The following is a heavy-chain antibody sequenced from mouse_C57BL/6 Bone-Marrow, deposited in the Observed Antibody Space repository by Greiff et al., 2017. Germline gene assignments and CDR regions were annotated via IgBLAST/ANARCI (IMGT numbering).Heavy chain of an antibody. CDR2: INPSTGGT. Sequence: VQLQQSGPELVKPGASVKISCKASGYSFTGYYMNWVKQSPEKSLEWIGEINPSTGGTTYNQKFKAKATLTVDKSSSTAYMQLKSLTSEDSAVYYCARWDDYDGGYFDYWGQGTTLTVSS. J-gene: IGHJ2*01. CDR1: GYSFTGYY. V-gene: IGHV1-42*01. CDR3: ARWDDYDGGYFDY. D-gene: IGHD2-4*01.